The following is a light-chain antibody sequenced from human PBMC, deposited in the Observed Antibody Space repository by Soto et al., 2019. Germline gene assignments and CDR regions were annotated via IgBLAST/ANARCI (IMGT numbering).Light chain of an antibody. CDR2: EVS. J-gene: IGLJ2*01. V-gene: IGLV2-14*01. CDR1: SSDVGGYKY. CDR3: SSYTSSSTLEV. Sequence: QSVLTQPASVSGSPGQSITISCTGTSSDVGGYKYVSWLQQHPGKAPKLMISEVSNRPSGVSNRFSGSKSGNTASLTISGLQAEGEADYYCSSYTSSSTLEVFGGGTKLTVL.